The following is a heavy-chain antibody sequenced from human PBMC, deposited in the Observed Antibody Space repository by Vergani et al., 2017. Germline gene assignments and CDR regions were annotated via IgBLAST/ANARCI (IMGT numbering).Heavy chain of an antibody. J-gene: IGHJ4*02. Sequence: QVQLQESGPGLLKPSQTLSLTCTVSGESIRSGSHYWSWIRQPAGKGPEWIGHIHTGGSTDINPSFKSRVSISVDTSKSQFSLKLNSVTVADTAVYYCARSRPYCTSGSCPAIWGQGTLVTVSS. V-gene: IGHV4-61*02. D-gene: IGHD2-15*01. CDR1: GESIRSGSHY. CDR2: IHTGGST. CDR3: ARSRPYCTSGSCPAI.